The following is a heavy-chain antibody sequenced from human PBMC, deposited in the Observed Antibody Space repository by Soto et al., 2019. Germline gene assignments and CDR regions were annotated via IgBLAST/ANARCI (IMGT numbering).Heavy chain of an antibody. CDR2: IYHSGST. V-gene: IGHV4-59*12. CDR1: GGSITSYY. Sequence: TSETLSLTCTVSGGSITSYYWTWIRQPPGKGLEWVGYIYHSGSTYYNPSLKSRVTISVDRSKNQFSLKLSSVTAADTAVYYCARASTTVTTLDYWGQGTLVTVSS. CDR3: ARASTTVTTLDY. J-gene: IGHJ4*02. D-gene: IGHD4-17*01.